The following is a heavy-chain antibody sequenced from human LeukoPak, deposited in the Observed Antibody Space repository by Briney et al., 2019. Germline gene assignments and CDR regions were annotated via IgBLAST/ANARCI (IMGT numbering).Heavy chain of an antibody. J-gene: IGHJ4*02. CDR2: ISSSGSTI. Sequence: PGGSLRLSCAASGFTFNTYTMSWIRQAPGKGLEWVSYISSSGSTIYYADSVKGRFTISRDNAKNSLYLQMNSLRAEDTAVYYCARDSDWNYEGLDYWGQGTLVTVSS. CDR1: GFTFNTYT. V-gene: IGHV3-11*01. D-gene: IGHD1-7*01. CDR3: ARDSDWNYEGLDY.